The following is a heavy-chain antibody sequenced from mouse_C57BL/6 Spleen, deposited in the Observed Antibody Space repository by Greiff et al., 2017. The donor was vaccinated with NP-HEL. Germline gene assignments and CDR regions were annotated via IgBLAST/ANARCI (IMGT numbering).Heavy chain of an antibody. J-gene: IGHJ4*01. CDR3: ASSRDGYYEDYAMDY. Sequence: VMLVESGAELVRPGASVKLSCKASGYTFTDYYINWVKQRPGQGLEWIARIYPGSGNTYYNEKFKGKATLTAEKSSSTAYMQLSSLTSEDAAVYFCASSRDGYYEDYAMDYWGQGTSVTVSS. V-gene: IGHV1-76*01. D-gene: IGHD2-3*01. CDR2: IYPGSGNT. CDR1: GYTFTDYY.